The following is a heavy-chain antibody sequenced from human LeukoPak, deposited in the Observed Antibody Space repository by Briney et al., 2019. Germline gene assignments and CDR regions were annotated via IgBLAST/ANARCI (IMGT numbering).Heavy chain of an antibody. J-gene: IGHJ4*02. CDR1: GFNVRSNY. CDR3: ARDHTSWDPFDY. Sequence: PGGSLRLSCAVSGFNVRSNYMSWVRQAPGKGLEWVSAIYSGGTTYYADSVKGRFTISRDNSKNMLYLQMNSLRVEDTAVYYCARDHTSWDPFDYWGQGTLVTVSS. V-gene: IGHV3-66*02. D-gene: IGHD1-26*01. CDR2: IYSGGTT.